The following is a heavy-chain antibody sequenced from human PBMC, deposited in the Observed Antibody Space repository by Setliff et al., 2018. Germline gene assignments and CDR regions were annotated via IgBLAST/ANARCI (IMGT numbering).Heavy chain of an antibody. J-gene: IGHJ3*02. CDR1: GGSISNYY. V-gene: IGHV4-4*07. D-gene: IGHD1-26*01. CDR3: ARKGISALSGAFDM. Sequence: SETLSLTCTVSGGSISNYYWSRIRQPAGKGLEWIGHIYTSGSTDYNPSLKSRVTMSVDTSKNQFSLKLSSVTAADTAVYYCARKGISALSGAFDMWGQGTMVTVSS. CDR2: IYTSGST.